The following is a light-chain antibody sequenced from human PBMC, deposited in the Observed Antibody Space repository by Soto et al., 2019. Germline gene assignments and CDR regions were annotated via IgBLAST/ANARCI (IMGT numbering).Light chain of an antibody. CDR3: SSYTKFNARACV. Sequence: QSVLTQPASVSGSPGQSITISCTGTSXDIGSYNRVSWYQQHPGKGPRLIIYEVTDRPSGVSNRFSGSKSGNTPSLTISALQAEDEAEYYCSSYTKFNARACVLGTGNKVTVL. CDR1: SXDIGSYNR. V-gene: IGLV2-14*01. J-gene: IGLJ1*01. CDR2: EVT.